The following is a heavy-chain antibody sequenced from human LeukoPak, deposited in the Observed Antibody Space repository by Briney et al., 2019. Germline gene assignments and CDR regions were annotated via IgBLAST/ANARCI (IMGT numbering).Heavy chain of an antibody. CDR3: AKDGYRSSWYWDY. CDR1: GXTFSSYA. Sequence: GGSLRLSCAASGXTFSSYAMSWVRQAPGKGLEWVSGISGSDGSSYYADSVKGRFTISRDNYKNTLYLKMNSLRAEDTTVYYCAKDGYRSSWYWDYWGQGTLVTVSS. CDR2: ISGSDGSS. D-gene: IGHD6-13*01. J-gene: IGHJ4*02. V-gene: IGHV3-23*01.